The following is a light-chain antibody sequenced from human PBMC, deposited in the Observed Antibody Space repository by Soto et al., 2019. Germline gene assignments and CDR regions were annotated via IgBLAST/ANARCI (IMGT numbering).Light chain of an antibody. CDR1: QSISNK. CDR3: QQYNNWPRT. CDR2: GAS. Sequence: EVVMTQSPATLSVSPGERATHSCRASQSISNKLAWFQQKPGQAPRLLISGASTRVTGIPARFSGSGSGTEFTLTISSLQSEDFAVYYCQQYNNWPRTFGQGTKVDIK. V-gene: IGKV3-15*01. J-gene: IGKJ1*01.